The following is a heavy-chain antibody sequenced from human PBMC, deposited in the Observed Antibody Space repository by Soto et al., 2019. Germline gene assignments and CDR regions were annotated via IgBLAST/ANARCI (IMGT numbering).Heavy chain of an antibody. CDR1: GFAVTNAW. D-gene: IGHD4-17*01. CDR3: TIGLTSVSTLAY. CDR2: IKSKSDGGTT. J-gene: IGHJ4*02. Sequence: PGGSLRLSCEVSGFAVTNAWMNWVRQAPGKGLEWVGRIKSKSDGGTTDYAAPVKGSFTISRDDSLNTLYLQMNSLKTEDTAVYYCTIGLTSVSTLAYWGQGTRSPSPQ. V-gene: IGHV3-15*07.